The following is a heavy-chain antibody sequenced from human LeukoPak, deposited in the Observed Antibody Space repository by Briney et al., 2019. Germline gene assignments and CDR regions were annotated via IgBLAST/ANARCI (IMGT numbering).Heavy chain of an antibody. J-gene: IGHJ4*02. CDR3: ARLTVTTLPFDY. V-gene: IGHV3-21*01. CDR2: ISSSSSYI. D-gene: IGHD4-17*01. CDR1: GFTFRSYN. Sequence: PGGSLRLSCAASGFTFRSYNMNWVRQAPGKRPEWVSSISSSSSYIYYADSVKGRFTISRDNAKNSLYLQMNSLRAEDTAVYYCARLTVTTLPFDYWGQGTLVTVSS.